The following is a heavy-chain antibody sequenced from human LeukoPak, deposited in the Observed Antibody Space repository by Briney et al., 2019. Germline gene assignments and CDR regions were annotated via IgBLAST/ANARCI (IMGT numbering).Heavy chain of an antibody. J-gene: IGHJ4*02. CDR2: ISSSGSTI. V-gene: IGHV3-48*03. CDR1: GFTFSSYE. D-gene: IGHD5-24*01. CDR3: ARRAGYRNYFDY. Sequence: GGSPRLSCAASGFTFSSYEINWVRQAPGKGLEWLSYISSSGSTIYYADSVKGRFTISRDNAKNSLYLQMNSLRAEDTAVYYCARRAGYRNYFDYWGQGTLVTVSS.